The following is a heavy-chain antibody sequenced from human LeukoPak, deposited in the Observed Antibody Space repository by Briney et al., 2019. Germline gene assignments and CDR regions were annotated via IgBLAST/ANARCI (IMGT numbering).Heavy chain of an antibody. CDR3: ARRGVVVMYDS. CDR1: GGSFSGYY. J-gene: IGHJ5*02. CDR2: INHSGST. V-gene: IGHV4-34*01. Sequence: SETLSLTCAAYGGSFSGYYWSWIRQPPGKGLEWIGEINHSGSTNYNPSLKSRVTISVDTSKNQFSLKLSSVTAADTAVYYCARRGVVVMYDSWGQGTLVTVSS. D-gene: IGHD2-21*01.